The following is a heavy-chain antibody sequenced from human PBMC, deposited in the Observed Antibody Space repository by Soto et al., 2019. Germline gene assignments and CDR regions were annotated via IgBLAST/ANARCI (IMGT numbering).Heavy chain of an antibody. CDR1: GGSFSGYY. J-gene: IGHJ6*04. CDR3: ARDIAAARPGGMDV. CDR2: INHSVST. V-gene: IGHV4-34*01. Sequence: SETLSLTCAVYGGSFSGYYWSWIRQPPGKGLEWIGEINHSVSTNYNPSLKSRVTISVDTSKNQFSLKLSSVTAADTAVYYCARDIAAARPGGMDVWGKGTTVTVSS. D-gene: IGHD6-13*01.